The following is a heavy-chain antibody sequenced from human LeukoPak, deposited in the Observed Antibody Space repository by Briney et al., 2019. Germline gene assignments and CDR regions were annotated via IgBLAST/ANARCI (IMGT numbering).Heavy chain of an antibody. Sequence: ASVKVSCKASGYTFTSYGISWVRQAPGQGLEWMGWISAYNGNTSYAQKLQGRVTMTTDTSTSTAYMELRSLRSDDTAVYYCARDDEYDFWSGYDQTTIPVRFDYWGLGTLVTVSS. J-gene: IGHJ4*02. D-gene: IGHD3-3*01. CDR2: ISAYNGNT. CDR3: ARDDEYDFWSGYDQTTIPVRFDY. CDR1: GYTFTSYG. V-gene: IGHV1-18*01.